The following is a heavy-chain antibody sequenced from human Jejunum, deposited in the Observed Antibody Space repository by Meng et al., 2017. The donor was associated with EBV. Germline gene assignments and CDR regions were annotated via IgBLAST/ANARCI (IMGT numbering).Heavy chain of an antibody. Sequence: EGHLVGLEGGWVQPGGSLRLSSAVSGFPCSNAWMSWVRQAPGRGPEWVVRIKSKIDGGTTDYATAVKGRFTISRDDSKNTLYLQMNSLRTEDTALYYCTTNPSHWDHWGQGTLVTVSS. J-gene: IGHJ4*02. CDR1: GFPCSNAW. CDR3: TTNPSHWDH. CDR2: IKSKIDGGTT. V-gene: IGHV3-15*01.